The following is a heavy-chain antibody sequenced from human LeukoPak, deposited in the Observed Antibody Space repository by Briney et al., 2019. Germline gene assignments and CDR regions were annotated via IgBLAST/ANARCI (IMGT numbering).Heavy chain of an antibody. J-gene: IGHJ6*03. D-gene: IGHD2-2*01. Sequence: SETLSLTCTVSGYSISSGYYWSWIRQPPGKGLEWIGEINHSGSTNYNPSLKSRVTISVDTSKNQFSLKLSSVTAADTAVYYCARDLRVRIVVVPAAMIRYYYYMDVWGKGTTVTISS. V-gene: IGHV4-38-2*02. CDR1: GYSISSGYY. CDR2: INHSGST. CDR3: ARDLRVRIVVVPAAMIRYYYYMDV.